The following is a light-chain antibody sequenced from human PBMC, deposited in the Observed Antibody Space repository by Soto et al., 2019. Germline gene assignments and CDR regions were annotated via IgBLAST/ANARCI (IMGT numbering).Light chain of an antibody. J-gene: IGLJ2*01. CDR1: SSNIGAGYD. CDR2: DND. CDR3: QSYDRLNAHAV. Sequence: QSVLTQPPSVSGAPGQKVTISCTGSSSNIGAGYDVHWYQEFPGTAPKLLIYDNDNRPSGVPDRFSGSESGTSASLAITGLQAEDGAAYYCQSYDRLNAHAVFGGGTKLTVL. V-gene: IGLV1-40*01.